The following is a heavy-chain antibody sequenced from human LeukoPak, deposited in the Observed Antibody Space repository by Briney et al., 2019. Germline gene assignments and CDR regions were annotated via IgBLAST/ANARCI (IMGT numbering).Heavy chain of an antibody. J-gene: IGHJ6*03. Sequence: GGSLRLSCAASGFTFSSYTMNWVRQPPGKGLEWVSNIGTSSTTIYYADSVKGRFTISRDNAKNSLYLQMNSLRADDTAVYYCARFAAGGSYYYYMDVWGKGTTVIVSS. CDR3: ARFAAGGSYYYYMDV. V-gene: IGHV3-48*01. D-gene: IGHD6-25*01. CDR2: IGTSSTTI. CDR1: GFTFSSYT.